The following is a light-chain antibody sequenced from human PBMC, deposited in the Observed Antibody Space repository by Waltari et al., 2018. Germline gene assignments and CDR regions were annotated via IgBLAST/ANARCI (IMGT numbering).Light chain of an antibody. CDR1: NIGSRS. V-gene: IGLV3-21*04. CDR3: QVWDSSRAQVL. Sequence: SYVLTQPPSVSVAPGQTARITCGVNNIGSRSVHWCQQRPGQDTVVVIYYDTDRPSGIPERFSGSNSGDTATLTSSRVEAGDEADYYCQVWDSSRAQVLFGGGTRLTVL. J-gene: IGLJ3*02. CDR2: YDT.